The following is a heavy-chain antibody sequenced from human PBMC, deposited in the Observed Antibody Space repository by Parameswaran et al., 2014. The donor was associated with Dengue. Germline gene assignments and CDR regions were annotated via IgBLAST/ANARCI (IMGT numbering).Heavy chain of an antibody. CDR2: ISGSGGST. D-gene: IGHD4-23*01. J-gene: IGHJ2*01. CDR3: AKYCSTTVVTPGYFDL. V-gene: IGHV3-23*01. Sequence: VRQMPGKGLEWVSAISGSGGSTYYADSVKGRFTISRDNSKNTLYLQMNSLRAEDTAVYYCAKYCSTTVVTPGYFDLWGRGTLVTVSS.